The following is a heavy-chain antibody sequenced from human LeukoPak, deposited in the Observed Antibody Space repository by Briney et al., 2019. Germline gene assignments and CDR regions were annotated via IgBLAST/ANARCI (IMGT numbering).Heavy chain of an antibody. D-gene: IGHD1-26*01. Sequence: GGSLRLSCAASGFPFSSSWMHWVRQAPGKGLVWVSRINSDGSSTNYADSVKGRFTISRDNAKNTLYLQMNSLRAEDTAVYYCARRIALGTTQVTNPNYGMDVWGQGTTVTVSS. CDR1: GFPFSSSW. CDR3: ARRIALGTTQVTNPNYGMDV. J-gene: IGHJ6*02. V-gene: IGHV3-74*01. CDR2: INSDGSST.